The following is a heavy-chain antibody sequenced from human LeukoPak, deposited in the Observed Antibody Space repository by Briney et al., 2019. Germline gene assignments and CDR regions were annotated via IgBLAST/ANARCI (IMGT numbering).Heavy chain of an antibody. CDR3: ARSGMVQGARAFDI. V-gene: IGHV3-48*03. Sequence: GGSLRVSCVASGFTFSRYEMNWVRQDPGKGLEGVSYISSSGSTIYYADSVKGRFTISRDNAKNSLYLQMNSLRAEDTAVHYCARSGMVQGARAFDIWGQGTMVTVSS. CDR1: GFTFSRYE. D-gene: IGHD3-10*01. CDR2: ISSSGSTI. J-gene: IGHJ3*02.